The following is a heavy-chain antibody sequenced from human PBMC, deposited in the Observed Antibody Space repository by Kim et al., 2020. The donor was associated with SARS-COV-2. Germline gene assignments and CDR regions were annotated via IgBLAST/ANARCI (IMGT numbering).Heavy chain of an antibody. CDR2: ISYDGSNK. D-gene: IGHD1-1*01. CDR3: AKGQLRRRNQGAFDI. J-gene: IGHJ3*02. CDR1: GFTFSSYG. Sequence: GGSLRLSCAASGFTFSSYGMHWVRQAPGKGLEWVAVISYDGSNKYYADSVKGRFTISRDNSKNTLYLQMNSLRAEDTAVYYCAKGQLRRRNQGAFDIWGQGTMVTVSS. V-gene: IGHV3-30*18.